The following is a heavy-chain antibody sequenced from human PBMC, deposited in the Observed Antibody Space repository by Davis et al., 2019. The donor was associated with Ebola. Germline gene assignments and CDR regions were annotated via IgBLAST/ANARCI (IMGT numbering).Heavy chain of an antibody. J-gene: IGHJ6*03. CDR2: IYYSGST. V-gene: IGHV4-59*01. Sequence: PSETLSLTCTVSGGSISSYYWSWIRQPPGKGLEWIGYIYYSGSTNYNPSLKSRVTISVDTSKNQFSLKLSSVTAADTAVYYCARALGSSSWGVDYYYMDVWGKGTTVTVSS. D-gene: IGHD6-13*01. CDR1: GGSISSYY. CDR3: ARALGSSSWGVDYYYMDV.